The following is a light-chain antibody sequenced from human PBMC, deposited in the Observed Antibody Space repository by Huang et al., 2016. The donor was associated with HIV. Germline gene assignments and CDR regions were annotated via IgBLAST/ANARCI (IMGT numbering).Light chain of an antibody. V-gene: IGKV3-11*01. J-gene: IGKJ4*01. Sequence: EIVLTQSPATLSLSPGERATLSCRASQRISNYLAWYQQKPGQAPRRLIYDASNRATGIPARFSGSGSGTDFTLTISSLESEDFAVYYCQQRSRTFGGGTKVEIK. CDR2: DAS. CDR1: QRISNY. CDR3: QQRSRT.